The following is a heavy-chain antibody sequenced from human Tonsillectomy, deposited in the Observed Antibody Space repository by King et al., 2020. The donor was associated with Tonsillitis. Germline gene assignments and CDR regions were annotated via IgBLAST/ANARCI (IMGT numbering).Heavy chain of an antibody. CDR1: GFTFDDYA. CDR3: AKGDKGYYYDSSGTGPAFDI. J-gene: IGHJ3*02. V-gene: IGHV3-43*02. D-gene: IGHD3-22*01. CDR2: SSGDGGST. Sequence: VQLVESGGGVVQPGGSLRLSCAASGFTFDDYAMHWVRQAPGKGLEWVSLSSGDGGSTYYADSVKGRFTISRDNSKNSLYLQMNSLRTEDTALYYCAKGDKGYYYDSSGTGPAFDIWGQGTMVTVSS.